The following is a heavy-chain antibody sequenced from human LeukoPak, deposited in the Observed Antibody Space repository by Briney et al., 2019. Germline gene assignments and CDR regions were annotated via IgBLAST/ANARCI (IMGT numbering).Heavy chain of an antibody. CDR1: GGSISGYY. J-gene: IGHJ5*02. Sequence: SETLSLTCTVSGGSISGYYWGWIRQPPGKGLEWIGSIYHSGSTYYNPSLKSRVTISVDTSKNQFSLKLSSVTAADTAVYYCARHYDPWGQGTLVTVSS. CDR3: ARHYDP. V-gene: IGHV4-38-2*02. CDR2: IYHSGST.